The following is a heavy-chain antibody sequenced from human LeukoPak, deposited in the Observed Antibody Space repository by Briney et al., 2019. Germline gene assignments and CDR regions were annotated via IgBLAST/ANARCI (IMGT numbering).Heavy chain of an antibody. CDR2: IKSKTDGGTT. CDR3: TTDSLGLYYYDSSGYRFDY. CDR1: GFTFSNAW. D-gene: IGHD3-22*01. J-gene: IGHJ4*02. Sequence: PGGSLRLSCAASGFTFSNAWMSWVRQAPGKGLEWVGRIKSKTDGGTTDYAAPVKGRFTISRDDSKNTLFPQMNSLKTEDTAVYYCTTDSLGLYYYDSSGYRFDYWGQGTLVTVSS. V-gene: IGHV3-15*01.